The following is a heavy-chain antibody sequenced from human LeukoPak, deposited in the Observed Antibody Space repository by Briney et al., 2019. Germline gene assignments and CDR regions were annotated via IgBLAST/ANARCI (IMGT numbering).Heavy chain of an antibody. J-gene: IGHJ5*02. CDR3: ARARIAAAGSLNWFDP. D-gene: IGHD6-13*01. CDR1: GYTFTSYD. V-gene: IGHV1-2*02. Sequence: ASVKVSCKASGYTFTSYDINWVRQATGQGLEWMGWINPNSGGTNYAQKFQGRVTMTRDTSISTAYMELSRLRSDDTAVYYCARARIAAAGSLNWFDPWGQGTLVTVSS. CDR2: INPNSGGT.